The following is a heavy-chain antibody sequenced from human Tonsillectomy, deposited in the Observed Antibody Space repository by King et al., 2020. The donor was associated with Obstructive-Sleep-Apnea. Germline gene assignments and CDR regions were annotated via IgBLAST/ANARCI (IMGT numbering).Heavy chain of an antibody. D-gene: IGHD3-9*01. CDR3: ARDRDWSFDY. CDR2: IISGRGTI. J-gene: IGHJ4*02. Sequence: DVQLVESGGGSVQPGGSLRLSCVGSGFTFRDYSMNWVRQAPGKGLEWISYIISGRGTILYADSVKGRFTVSKDDAENSLYLQMNSLRVEDTAVYFCARDRDWSFDYWGQGTLVTVSS. V-gene: IGHV3-48*01. CDR1: GFTFRDYS.